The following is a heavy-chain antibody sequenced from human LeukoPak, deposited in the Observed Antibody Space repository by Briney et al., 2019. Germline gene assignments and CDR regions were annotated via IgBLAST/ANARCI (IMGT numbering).Heavy chain of an antibody. V-gene: IGHV1-2*02. D-gene: IGHD4-17*01. Sequence: GASVKVSCKASGYTCTCYDMHWVRQAPGQGLGWMGWMNPNSGGTNYAQKFQGRVTMPRDTSISTAYMDLSRLRSDDTAVYYCARDPPDYGDYVDGMDVWGQGTTVTVSS. CDR3: ARDPPDYGDYVDGMDV. CDR2: MNPNSGGT. CDR1: GYTCTCYD. J-gene: IGHJ6*02.